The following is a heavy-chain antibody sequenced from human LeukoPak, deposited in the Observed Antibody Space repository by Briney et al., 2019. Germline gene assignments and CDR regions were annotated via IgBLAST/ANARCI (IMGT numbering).Heavy chain of an antibody. CDR3: AIDPADRRVYYFDF. D-gene: IGHD2-15*01. CDR1: RYSISSGYY. CDR2: IHHSGRT. J-gene: IGHJ4*02. Sequence: PSETLSLTCAVSRYSISSGYYWGWIRQPPGEGLEWIGSIHHSGRTYYNPSLKSRVAISVDTSKNQISLKLSSVTAADTAVYYCAIDPADRRVYYFDFWGQGTLVTVSS. V-gene: IGHV4-38-2*02.